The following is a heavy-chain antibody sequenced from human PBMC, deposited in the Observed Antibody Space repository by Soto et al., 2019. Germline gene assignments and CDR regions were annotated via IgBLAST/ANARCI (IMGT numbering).Heavy chain of an antibody. Sequence: SLRLSCAASGFTFDAYAMHWVRQAPGKGLEWVSGISWDGSSTCYADSVKGRFTISRDNAKNTLYLQMNSLRAEDTAVYYCASSLLTPFDYWGQGTLVTVSS. D-gene: IGHD1-26*01. CDR3: ASSLLTPFDY. V-gene: IGHV3-9*01. J-gene: IGHJ4*02. CDR1: GFTFDAYA. CDR2: ISWDGSST.